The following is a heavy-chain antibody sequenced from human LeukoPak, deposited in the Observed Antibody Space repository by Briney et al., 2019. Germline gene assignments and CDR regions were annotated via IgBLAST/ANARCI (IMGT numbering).Heavy chain of an antibody. CDR2: ISYDGSNK. Sequence: GGSLRLSCAASGFTFSNYAMSWVRQAPGKGLEWVAVISYDGSNKYYADSVKGRFTISRDNSKNTLYLQMNSLRAEDTAVYYCARLSIAAAVAYGMDVWGQGTTVTVSS. V-gene: IGHV3-30-3*01. CDR3: ARLSIAAAVAYGMDV. D-gene: IGHD6-13*01. CDR1: GFTFSNYA. J-gene: IGHJ6*02.